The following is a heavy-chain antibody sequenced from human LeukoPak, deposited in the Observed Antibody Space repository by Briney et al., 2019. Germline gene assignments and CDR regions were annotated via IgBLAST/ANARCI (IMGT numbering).Heavy chain of an antibody. CDR3: ARGFSGYSYGNFDY. Sequence: SETLSLTCTVSGGSINSSSYYWGWIRQPPGKGLEWIGSIYYSGSTYYNPSLKSRVTISVDTSKNQFSLKLSSVTAADTAVYYCARGFSGYSYGNFDYWGQGTLVTVSS. V-gene: IGHV4-39*07. CDR2: IYYSGST. CDR1: GGSINSSSYY. D-gene: IGHD5-18*01. J-gene: IGHJ4*02.